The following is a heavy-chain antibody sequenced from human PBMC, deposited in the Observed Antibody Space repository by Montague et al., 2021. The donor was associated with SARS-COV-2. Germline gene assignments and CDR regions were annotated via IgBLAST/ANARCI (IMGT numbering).Heavy chain of an antibody. Sequence: SETLSLTCAVYGGSFSGYHWSWIRQPPGKGLEWIGENNHSGSTNYNPSLKSRVTKSVDTSKNQFSLKLSSVTAADTAVYYCARGGRQWLVIDPRYYFDYWGQGTLVTVSS. V-gene: IGHV4-34*01. J-gene: IGHJ4*01. D-gene: IGHD6-19*01. CDR2: NNHSGST. CDR3: ARGGRQWLVIDPRYYFDY. CDR1: GGSFSGYH.